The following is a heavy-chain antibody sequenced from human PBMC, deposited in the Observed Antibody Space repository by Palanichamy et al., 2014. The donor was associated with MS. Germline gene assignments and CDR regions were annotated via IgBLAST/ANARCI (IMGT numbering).Heavy chain of an antibody. CDR2: INTNTGNP. D-gene: IGHD5-24*01. CDR3: ARQRGVEMATISRYGYFQH. CDR1: GHTFTSYA. Sequence: VQLVQSGSELKKPGASVKVSCKASGHTFTSYAMNWVRQAPGQGLEWMGWINTNTGNPTYAQGVTGRLVFSLDTSVSTAYLQISSLKAEDTAVYYCARQRGVEMATISRYGYFQHWGQGTLVTVSS. J-gene: IGHJ1*01. V-gene: IGHV7-4-1*02.